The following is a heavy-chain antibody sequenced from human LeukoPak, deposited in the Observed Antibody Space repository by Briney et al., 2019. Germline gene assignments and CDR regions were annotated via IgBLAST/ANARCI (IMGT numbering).Heavy chain of an antibody. Sequence: ASVKVSCKASGYTFTSYYMHWVRQAPGQGLEWMGIINPSGGSTSYAQKFQGRVTMTRDTSTSTVYMEMSSLRSEDTAVYYCARVESLGRFYYYMDVWGKGTTVTVSS. CDR3: ARVESLGRFYYYMDV. D-gene: IGHD5-24*01. CDR2: INPSGGST. CDR1: GYTFTSYY. J-gene: IGHJ6*03. V-gene: IGHV1-46*01.